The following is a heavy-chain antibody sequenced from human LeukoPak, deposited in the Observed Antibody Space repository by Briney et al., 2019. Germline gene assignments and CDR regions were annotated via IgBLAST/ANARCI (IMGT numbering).Heavy chain of an antibody. D-gene: IGHD3-9*01. V-gene: IGHV4-38-2*01. CDR3: ARGGYFAWPNNFVY. CDR1: GYSISSGYY. CDR2: IYHSGST. J-gene: IGHJ4*02. Sequence: SETLSLTCAVSGYSISSGYYWGWIRQPPGKGLEWIGSIYHSGSTYYNPSLKSRVTISVDTSKNQFSLKLSSVTAADTAVYYCARGGYFAWPNNFVYWGPGPLVTVS.